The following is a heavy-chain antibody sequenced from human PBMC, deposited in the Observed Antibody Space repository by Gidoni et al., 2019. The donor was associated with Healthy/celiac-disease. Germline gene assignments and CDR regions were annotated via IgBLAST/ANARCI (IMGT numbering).Heavy chain of an antibody. V-gene: IGHV3-11*06. CDR3: ARDQPVMGAARRYYYYGMDV. Sequence: QVQLVESGGGLVKPGGSLRLSCAASGFTFSDYYMSWIRQAPGKGLEWVSYISSSSSYTNYADSVKGRFTISRDNAKNSLYLQMNSLRAEDTAVYYCARDQPVMGAARRYYYYGMDVWGQGTTVTVSS. CDR1: GFTFSDYY. D-gene: IGHD6-6*01. CDR2: ISSSSSYT. J-gene: IGHJ6*02.